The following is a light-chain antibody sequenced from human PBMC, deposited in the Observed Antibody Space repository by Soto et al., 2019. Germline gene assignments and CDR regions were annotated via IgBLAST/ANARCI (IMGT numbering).Light chain of an antibody. CDR2: DVV. V-gene: IGLV2-11*01. Sequence: SALTQPRSVSGSLGQTVTISCTGSSSDVGSSNYISWYRQHPGEAPKLVIYDVVQRPSGVPDRLSGSRSGKTASLTISGLQPDDEADYYCFSYAGSTYVFGTGTKVTV. J-gene: IGLJ1*01. CDR1: SSDVGSSNY. CDR3: FSYAGSTYV.